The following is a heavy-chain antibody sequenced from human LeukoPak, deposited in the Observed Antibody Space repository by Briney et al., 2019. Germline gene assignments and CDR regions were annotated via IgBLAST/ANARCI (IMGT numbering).Heavy chain of an antibody. V-gene: IGHV4-31*03. CDR3: ASGSVDTAMAPYYYYYGMDV. Sequence: SQTLSLTCTVSGGSISSGGYYWSWIRQHPGKGLEWIGHIYYSGSTYYNPSLKSRVTISVDTSKNQFSLKLSSVTAADTAVYYCASGSVDTAMAPYYYYYGMDVWGKGTTVTVSS. J-gene: IGHJ6*04. CDR1: GGSISSGGYY. D-gene: IGHD5-18*01. CDR2: IYYSGST.